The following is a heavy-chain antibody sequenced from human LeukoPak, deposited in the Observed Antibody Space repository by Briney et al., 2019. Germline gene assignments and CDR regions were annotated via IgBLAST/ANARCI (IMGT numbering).Heavy chain of an antibody. CDR3: TRGEYCSGGSCEGGSYGMGV. J-gene: IGHJ6*04. CDR1: GFTFVDYA. Sequence: GGSLRLSCTASGFTFVDYAMSWVRQAPGKGLEWLGFIRSKAYGGTTEYAASVKGRFTISRGDSKSIAYLPMNSLKSEATAVSYCTRGEYCSGGSCEGGSYGMGVWGKGTTVTVSS. D-gene: IGHD2-15*01. V-gene: IGHV3-49*04. CDR2: IRSKAYGGTT.